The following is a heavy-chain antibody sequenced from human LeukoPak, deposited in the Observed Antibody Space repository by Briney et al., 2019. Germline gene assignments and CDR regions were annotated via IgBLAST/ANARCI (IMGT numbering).Heavy chain of an antibody. CDR3: ARVTAAGFGNWFDP. V-gene: IGHV1-2*02. J-gene: IGHJ5*02. Sequence: GASVRVSCKASGYTFTGYYMHWVRQAPGQGLEWMGWINPNSGGTNYAQKFQGRVTMTRDTSISTAYMELSRLRSDDTAVYYCARVTAAGFGNWFDPWGQGTLVTVSS. CDR1: GYTFTGYY. CDR2: INPNSGGT. D-gene: IGHD6-13*01.